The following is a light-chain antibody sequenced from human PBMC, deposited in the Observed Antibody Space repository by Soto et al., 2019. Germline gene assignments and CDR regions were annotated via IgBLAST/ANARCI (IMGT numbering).Light chain of an antibody. CDR2: GAS. V-gene: IGKV3-15*01. CDR3: QQYIRWPLT. J-gene: IGKJ4*01. CDR1: QSVSSN. Sequence: DIVMTQSPSALSVSPGERARRSCRASQSVSSNLAWYQQKPGQALSLLIYGASTRATGTPARFSGSGSGTEFTLTISSLQSEDFAVYYCQQYIRWPLTFGGGTKVDIK.